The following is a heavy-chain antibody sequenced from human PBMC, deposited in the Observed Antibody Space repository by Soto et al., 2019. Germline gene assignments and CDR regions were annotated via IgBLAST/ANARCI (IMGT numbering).Heavy chain of an antibody. V-gene: IGHV4-34*01. D-gene: IGHD2-2*01. CDR3: ARLKGYQLLHSNWFDP. Sequence: QVQLQQWGAGLLKPSETLSLTCAVYGGSFSGYYWSWIRQPPGKGLEWIGEINHSGSTNYNPSLKGRVTTSVDTSKNQFSLKLSSATAAATAVYYCARLKGYQLLHSNWFDPWGQGTLVTVSS. CDR2: INHSGST. J-gene: IGHJ5*02. CDR1: GGSFSGYY.